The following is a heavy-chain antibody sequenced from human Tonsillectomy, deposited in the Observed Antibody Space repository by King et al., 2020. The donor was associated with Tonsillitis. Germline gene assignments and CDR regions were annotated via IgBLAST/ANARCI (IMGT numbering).Heavy chain of an antibody. Sequence: VQLVESGGGLVKPGGSLRLSCAASGFTFSDYYMSWIRQAPGKGLEWVSYISGSSIYTNYADSVKGRFTLSRDNAKNSLDLQMTSLKAEDTAVYYCARVLCGGSCSNFDYWGQGTLVTVSS. D-gene: IGHD2-15*01. CDR1: GFTFSDYY. CDR3: ARVLCGGSCSNFDY. J-gene: IGHJ4*02. CDR2: ISGSSIYT. V-gene: IGHV3-11*05.